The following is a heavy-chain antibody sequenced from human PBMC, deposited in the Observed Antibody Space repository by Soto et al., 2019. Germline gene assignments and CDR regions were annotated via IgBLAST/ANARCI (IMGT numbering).Heavy chain of an antibody. J-gene: IGHJ4*02. CDR2: INHSGST. CDR1: GGSFSGYY. V-gene: IGHV4-34*01. Sequence: QVQLQQWGAGLLKPSETLSLTCAVYGGSFSGYYWSWIRQPPGKGLEWIGEINHSGSTNYNPSLKSRVTISVDTSKNQFSLKLSSVTAADTAVYYCASTQPRRYCSSTSCYGSGYWGQGTLVTVSS. D-gene: IGHD2-2*01. CDR3: ASTQPRRYCSSTSCYGSGY.